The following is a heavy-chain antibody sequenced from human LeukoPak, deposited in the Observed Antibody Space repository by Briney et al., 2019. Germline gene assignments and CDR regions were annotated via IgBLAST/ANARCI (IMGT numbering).Heavy chain of an antibody. CDR1: GYTFTSYD. J-gene: IGHJ6*02. CDR3: ARVGGDPTTTVTLLGYYYYGMDV. V-gene: IGHV1-8*03. CDR2: MNPNSGNT. Sequence: ASVKVSCKASGYTFTSYDINRVRQATGQGLEWMGWMNPNSGNTGYAQKFQGRVTITRNTSISTAYMELRSLRSDDTAVYYCARVGGDPTTTVTLLGYYYYGMDVWGQGTTVTVSS. D-gene: IGHD4-17*01.